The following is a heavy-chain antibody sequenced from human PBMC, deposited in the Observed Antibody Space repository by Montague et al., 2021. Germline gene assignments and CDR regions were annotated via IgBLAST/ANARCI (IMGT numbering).Heavy chain of an antibody. CDR1: GFTFSNYW. CDR2: ISPDGSWT. J-gene: IGHJ4*02. V-gene: IGHV3-74*01. Sequence: SLSVSCSASGFTFSNYWMHWVRQAPGKGLLWVSRISPDGSWTNYADSVRGRFTISRDNTKNTLYLQMSSLRAEDTALYYCVRDLNWAVDYWGQGTLVTVSS. CDR3: VRDLNWAVDY. D-gene: IGHD7-27*01.